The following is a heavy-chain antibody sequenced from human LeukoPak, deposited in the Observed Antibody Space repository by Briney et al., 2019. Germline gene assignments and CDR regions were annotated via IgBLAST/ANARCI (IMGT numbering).Heavy chain of an antibody. D-gene: IGHD1-14*01. CDR1: GGSISSGGHS. Sequence: SETLSLTCAVSGGSISSGGHSWSWIRQPPGKGLEWIGYIYHSGSTYHNPSLKSRVTISVDTSKNQFSLKLSSVTAADTAVYYCARRGYKGPFDPWGQGTLVTVSS. CDR2: IYHSGST. V-gene: IGHV4-30-2*01. J-gene: IGHJ5*02. CDR3: ARRGYKGPFDP.